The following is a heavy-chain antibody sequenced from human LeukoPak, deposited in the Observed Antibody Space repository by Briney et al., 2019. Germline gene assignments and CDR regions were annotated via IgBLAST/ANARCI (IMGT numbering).Heavy chain of an antibody. CDR3: ARDFRARRYGSGSYSVY. D-gene: IGHD3-10*01. CDR1: GFTVSSNY. CDR2: IYSGGST. V-gene: IGHV3-53*01. J-gene: IGHJ4*02. Sequence: GGSLRLSCAASGFTVSSNYMSWVRQAPGKGLEWVSVIYSGGSTYYADSVKGRFTISRDNSKNTLYLQMNSLRAEDTAVYYCARDFRARRYGSGSYSVYWGQGTLVTVSS.